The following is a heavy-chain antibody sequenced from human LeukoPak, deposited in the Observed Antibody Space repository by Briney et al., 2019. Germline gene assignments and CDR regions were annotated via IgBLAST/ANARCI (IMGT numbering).Heavy chain of an antibody. V-gene: IGHV1-69*13. CDR2: IIPIFGTA. Sequence: SVKVSCKASGYTFTSYGISWVRQAPGQGLEWMGGIIPIFGTANYAQKFQGRVTITADESTSTAYMELSSLRSEDTAVYYCAREADYYDSSGLPYFDYWGQGTLVTVSS. J-gene: IGHJ4*02. CDR3: AREADYYDSSGLPYFDY. CDR1: GYTFTSYG. D-gene: IGHD3-22*01.